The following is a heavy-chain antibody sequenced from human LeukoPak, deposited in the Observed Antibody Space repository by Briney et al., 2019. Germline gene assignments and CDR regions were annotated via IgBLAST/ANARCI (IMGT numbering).Heavy chain of an antibody. CDR2: ISSNGGST. Sequence: GGSLRLSCAVSGFTFSSFAMHWVRQAPGKGLEYVSTISSNGGSTYYANSVKGRFTISRDNSKNTLYLQMGSLRAEDMAVYYCARGRIVVVPAASFDYWGQGILVTVSS. J-gene: IGHJ4*02. CDR1: GFTFSSFA. CDR3: ARGRIVVVPAASFDY. V-gene: IGHV3-64*01. D-gene: IGHD2-2*01.